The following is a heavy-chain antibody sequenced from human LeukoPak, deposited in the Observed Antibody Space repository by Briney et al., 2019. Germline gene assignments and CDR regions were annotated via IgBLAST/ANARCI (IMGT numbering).Heavy chain of an antibody. CDR3: ARESDIVATKASYYFDY. CDR1: GPSISSTIYY. J-gene: IGHJ4*02. V-gene: IGHV4-39*07. CDR2: MHSSGST. D-gene: IGHD5-12*01. Sequence: KASETLSLTCTVSGPSISSTIYYWGWIRQPPGKGLEWIGSMHSSGSTYYNPSLKSRVTISVDTSKNQFSLKLSSVTAADTAVYYCARESDIVATKASYYFDYWGQGTLVTVSS.